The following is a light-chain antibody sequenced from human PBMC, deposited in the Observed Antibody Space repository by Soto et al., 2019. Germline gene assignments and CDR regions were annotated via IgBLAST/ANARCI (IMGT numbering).Light chain of an antibody. CDR1: QGISRW. J-gene: IGKJ5*01. CDR3: QQANSFPLA. Sequence: DIQMTQSPSSVAASVGDRVTITCRASQGISRWLAWYQQKPGKAPKFLMYAAPSLQSGVRSRFSGGGSGTAFALTISSLQPEDFETYYCQQANSFPLACGQGTRLEIK. CDR2: AAP. V-gene: IGKV1-12*01.